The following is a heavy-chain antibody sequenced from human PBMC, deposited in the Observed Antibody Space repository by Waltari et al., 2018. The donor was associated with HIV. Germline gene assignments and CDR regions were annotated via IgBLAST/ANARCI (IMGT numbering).Heavy chain of an antibody. D-gene: IGHD6-13*01. V-gene: IGHV3-20*04. CDR3: ARDEAGIGLDY. CDR2: INWNGGSR. Sequence: EVQLVESGGGVVRHGGSLRLSCAASGLTFGDYGMCWVLQAPGKGLEWVSGINWNGGSRGYADSVKGRFTISRDNAENSLYLQMNSLRAEDTAFYYCARDEAGIGLDYWGQGTLVTVSS. CDR1: GLTFGDYG. J-gene: IGHJ4*02.